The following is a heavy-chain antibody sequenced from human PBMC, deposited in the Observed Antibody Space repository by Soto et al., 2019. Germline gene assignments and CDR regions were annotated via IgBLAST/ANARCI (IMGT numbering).Heavy chain of an antibody. V-gene: IGHV4-30-4*01. Sequence: PSETLSLTCTVSGGSISSGDYYWSWIRQPPGKGLEWIGYIYYSGSTYYNPSLKSRVTISVDTSKNQFSLKLSSVTAADTAVYYCARAEFWSGYPIFDYWGQGTLVTVSS. J-gene: IGHJ4*02. CDR2: IYYSGST. CDR1: GGSISSGDYY. D-gene: IGHD3-3*01. CDR3: ARAEFWSGYPIFDY.